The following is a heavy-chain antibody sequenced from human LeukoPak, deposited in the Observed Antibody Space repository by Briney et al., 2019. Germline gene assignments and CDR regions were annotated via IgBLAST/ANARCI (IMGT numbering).Heavy chain of an antibody. CDR3: ARGLTMIVVVTQLGFDY. Sequence: ASVKVSCKASGYTFTSYYMHWVRQAPGQGLEWMGIINPSGGSTSYAQKFQGRVTMTRDTSTSTVYMELSSLRSEDTAVYYCARGLTMIVVVTQLGFDYWGQGTLVTVSS. CDR1: GYTFTSYY. V-gene: IGHV1-46*01. CDR2: INPSGGST. J-gene: IGHJ4*02. D-gene: IGHD3-22*01.